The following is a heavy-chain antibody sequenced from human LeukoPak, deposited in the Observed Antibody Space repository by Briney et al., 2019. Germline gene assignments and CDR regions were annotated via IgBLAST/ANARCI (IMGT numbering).Heavy chain of an antibody. CDR3: ARIGSDGFDY. J-gene: IGHJ4*02. CDR2: IYHSGST. CDR1: GGSISSGGYS. Sequence: SETLSLTCAVSGGSISSGGYSWSWIRQPPGKGLEWIGYIYHSGSTHYNPSLKSRVTISVDRSKNQFSLKLSSVTAADTAVYYCARIGSDGFDYWGQGTLVTVSS. D-gene: IGHD2-15*01. V-gene: IGHV4-30-2*01.